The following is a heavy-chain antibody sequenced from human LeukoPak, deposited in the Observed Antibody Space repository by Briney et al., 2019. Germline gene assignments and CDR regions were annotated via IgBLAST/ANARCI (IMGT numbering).Heavy chain of an antibody. D-gene: IGHD5-18*01. CDR1: GYTFTGYY. CDR3: ARAGRGYSYGLIDY. Sequence: ASVKVFCKASGYTFTGYYMHWVRQAPGQGLEWMGWINPNSGGTYYAQKFQGRVTMTSDTSISSAYMELSRLRSDDRAVYYCARAGRGYSYGLIDYWGQGTLVTVSS. CDR2: INPNSGGT. V-gene: IGHV1-2*02. J-gene: IGHJ4*02.